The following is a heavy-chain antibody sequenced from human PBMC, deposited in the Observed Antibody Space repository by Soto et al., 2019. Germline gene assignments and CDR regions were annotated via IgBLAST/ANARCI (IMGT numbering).Heavy chain of an antibody. CDR1: GGSISSYY. CDR3: AAPPRY. Sequence: QVQLQESGPGLVKPSETLSLTCTVSGGSISSYYWNWIRQPPGKGLEWTGYIYNSGNTNYNPSLMSRVTISVDTSKNQFSLKLTSVTAADTAVDSCAAPPRYWGQGTLVTVSS. V-gene: IGHV4-59*01. CDR2: IYNSGNT. D-gene: IGHD6-6*01. J-gene: IGHJ4*02.